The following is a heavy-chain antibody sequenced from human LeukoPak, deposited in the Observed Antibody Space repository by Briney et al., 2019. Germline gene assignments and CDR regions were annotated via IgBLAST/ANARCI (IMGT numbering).Heavy chain of an antibody. CDR2: IRYDGSNK. J-gene: IGHJ6*03. D-gene: IGHD2-8*01. Sequence: GGSLRLSCAASGFTFSTYGMHWVRQAPGKGLEWVAFIRYDGSNKYYGDSVKGRFTISRDNSKNTLYLQMNSLRAEDTAVYYCAKDRCSNGVGCYYYYMDVWGKGTTVTISS. CDR1: GFTFSTYG. V-gene: IGHV3-30*02. CDR3: AKDRCSNGVGCYYYYMDV.